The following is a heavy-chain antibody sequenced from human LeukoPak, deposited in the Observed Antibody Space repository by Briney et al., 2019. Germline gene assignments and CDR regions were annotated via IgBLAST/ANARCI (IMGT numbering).Heavy chain of an antibody. CDR3: TKKGSTMTTSFAY. CDR1: GFTFRSSE. Sequence: GGSLRLSCAASGFTFRSSETNWVRQAPGKGLEGASYISDGGKTKYYADSVKGRFTISRDNAKHSLYLQMNSLRAEDTAVYYCTKKGSTMTTSFAYWGQGTLVTVSS. V-gene: IGHV3-48*03. D-gene: IGHD3-3*01. J-gene: IGHJ4*02. CDR2: ISDGGKTK.